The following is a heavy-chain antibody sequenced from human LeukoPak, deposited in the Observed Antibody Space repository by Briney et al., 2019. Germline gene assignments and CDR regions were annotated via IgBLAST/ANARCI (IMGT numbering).Heavy chain of an antibody. D-gene: IGHD2-15*01. CDR2: LYSDGST. V-gene: IGHV3-53*01. J-gene: IGHJ4*02. CDR1: GFIVSNKY. Sequence: PGGSLRLSCAASGFIVSNKYITWVRQAPGKGLEWVSALYSDGSTYYADSVKGRFTISRDNSKNTVYLQMNSLRAEDTAVYYCAKTEDCSGGSCYWVIDYWGQGTLVTVSS. CDR3: AKTEDCSGGSCYWVIDY.